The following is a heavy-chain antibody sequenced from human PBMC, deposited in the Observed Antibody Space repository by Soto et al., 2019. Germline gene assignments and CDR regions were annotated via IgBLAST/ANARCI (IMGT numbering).Heavy chain of an antibody. CDR2: IYSSGIT. J-gene: IGHJ5*02. V-gene: IGHV4-39*01. CDR1: GGSISGNPYY. CDR3: ARHGSPISAPPPNVNYFDP. Sequence: QLQLQESGPGLMKPSETLSLTCTVSGGSISGNPYYWGWIRQPPGEALEWIGSIYSSGITFYNSSLKSRVTISIDTSQNQFSLKLTSVTATDTAVYYCARHGSPISAPPPNVNYFDPWGRGSLVTVSS. D-gene: IGHD6-6*01.